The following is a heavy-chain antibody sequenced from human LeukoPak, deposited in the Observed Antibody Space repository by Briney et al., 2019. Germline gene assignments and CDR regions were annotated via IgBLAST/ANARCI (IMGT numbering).Heavy chain of an antibody. V-gene: IGHV4-34*01. CDR3: ARGQRKYYYRSGPIRWFDP. D-gene: IGHD3-10*01. Sequence: PSETLSLTRAVYGGSFSGYYWSWIRQPPGKGLEWIGEINHSGSTNYNPSLKSRVTISVDTSKNQFSLKLSSVTAADTAVYYCARGQRKYYYRSGPIRWFDPWGQGTLVTVSS. J-gene: IGHJ5*02. CDR2: INHSGST. CDR1: GGSFSGYY.